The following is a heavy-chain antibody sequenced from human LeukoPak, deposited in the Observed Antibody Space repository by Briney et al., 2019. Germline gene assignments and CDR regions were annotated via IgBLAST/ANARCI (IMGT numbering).Heavy chain of an antibody. Sequence: GGSLRLSCAASGFTFSSYWMHWVRQAPGKGLVWVSRISTDGSSTNSADSVKGRFTISRDNAKNTLYLQMNSLRAEDTAAYYCVREYSSSSGRVFDIWGQGTMVTVSP. J-gene: IGHJ3*02. V-gene: IGHV3-74*01. CDR3: VREYSSSSGRVFDI. CDR1: GFTFSSYW. CDR2: ISTDGSST. D-gene: IGHD6-6*01.